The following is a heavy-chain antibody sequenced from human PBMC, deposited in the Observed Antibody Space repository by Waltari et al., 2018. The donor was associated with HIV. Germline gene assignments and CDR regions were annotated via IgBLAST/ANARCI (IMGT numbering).Heavy chain of an antibody. J-gene: IGHJ4*02. D-gene: IGHD6-6*01. V-gene: IGHV4-34*01. CDR1: GGSFSGYY. Sequence: QVQLQQWGAGLLKPSETLSLTCAVYGGSFSGYYWSWIRQPPGKGLEWIGEINHSGSTNYNPSLKSRVTISVDTSKNQFSLKLSSVTAADTAVYYCARGAARPPEPYDYWGQGTLVTVSS. CDR2: INHSGST. CDR3: ARGAARPPEPYDY.